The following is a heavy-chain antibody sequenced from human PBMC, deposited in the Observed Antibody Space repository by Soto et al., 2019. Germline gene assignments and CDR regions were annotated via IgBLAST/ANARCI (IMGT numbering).Heavy chain of an antibody. J-gene: IGHJ5*02. CDR3: ARGCTVSIPRNCFDP. CDR2: ISGSGGST. D-gene: IGHD2-8*01. Sequence: GGSLRLSCAASGFTFSSYAMSWVRQAPGKGLEWVSAISGSGGSTYYADSVKGRFTISRDNSKNTLYLQMNSLRAEDTAVYYCARGCTVSIPRNCFDPWGQGTLVTVSS. CDR1: GFTFSSYA. V-gene: IGHV3-23*01.